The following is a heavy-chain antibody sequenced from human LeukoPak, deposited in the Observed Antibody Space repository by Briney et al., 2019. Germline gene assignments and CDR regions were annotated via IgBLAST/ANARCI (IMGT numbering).Heavy chain of an antibody. V-gene: IGHV4-38-2*02. CDR1: GYSISSGYY. CDR3: ARISSSWQKHDP. Sequence: SETLSLTCTVSGYSISSGYYWGWIRQPPGKGLEWIGSIYHSGSTYYNPSLKSRVTISVDTPKNQFSLKLSSVTAADTAVYYCARISSSWQKHDPWGQGTLVTVSS. D-gene: IGHD6-13*01. J-gene: IGHJ5*02. CDR2: IYHSGST.